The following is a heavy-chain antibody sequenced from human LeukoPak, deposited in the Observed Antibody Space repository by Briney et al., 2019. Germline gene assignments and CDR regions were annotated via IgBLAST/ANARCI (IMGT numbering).Heavy chain of an antibody. D-gene: IGHD2-2*01. CDR2: ISAYNGNT. V-gene: IGHV1-18*01. Sequence: ASVKVSCKASGYTFTSYGISWVRQAPGQGLEWMGWISAYNGNTNYARKLQGRVTMTTDTSTSTAYMELRSLRSDDTAAYYCAREHYCSSTSCYFNWFDPWGQGTLVTVSS. J-gene: IGHJ5*02. CDR1: GYTFTSYG. CDR3: AREHYCSSTSCYFNWFDP.